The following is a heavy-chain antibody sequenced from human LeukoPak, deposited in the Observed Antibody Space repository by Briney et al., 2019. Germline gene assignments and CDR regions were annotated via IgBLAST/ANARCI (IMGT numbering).Heavy chain of an antibody. CDR3: ARVVWGSGYGDYAVGYYYGMDV. CDR1: GGSFSGYY. V-gene: IGHV4-34*01. CDR2: INHSGST. Sequence: SETLSLTCAVYGGSFSGYYWSWIRQPPGKGLEWIGEINHSGSTNYNPSLKSRVTISVDTSKNQFSLKLSSVTAADTAVYYCARVVWGSGYGDYAVGYYYGMDVWGQGTTVTVSS. D-gene: IGHD4-17*01. J-gene: IGHJ6*02.